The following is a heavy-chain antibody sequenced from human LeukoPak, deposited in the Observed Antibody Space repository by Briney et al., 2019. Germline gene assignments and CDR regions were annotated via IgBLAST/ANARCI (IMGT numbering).Heavy chain of an antibody. CDR3: AGTQDSSWYVRWFDP. D-gene: IGHD6-13*01. CDR1: GGSTSSYY. Sequence: SETLSLTCTVSGGSTSSYYWSWIRQPPGKGLEWIGYIYYSGSTNYNPSLKSRVTISVDTSKNQFSLKLSSVTAADTAVYYCAGTQDSSWYVRWFDPWGQGTLVTVSS. CDR2: IYYSGST. V-gene: IGHV4-59*01. J-gene: IGHJ5*02.